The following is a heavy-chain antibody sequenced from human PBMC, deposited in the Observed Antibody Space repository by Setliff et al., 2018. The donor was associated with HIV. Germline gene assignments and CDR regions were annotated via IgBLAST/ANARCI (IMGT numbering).Heavy chain of an antibody. CDR3: ARRDLTSVPT. V-gene: IGHV4-39*02. Sequence: PSETLSLTCTVSGDSFSTDFYYWVWIRQPPGKGLEWVGSIYHDDNTYYNPSLKSRVTISADMSKNHFSLRLNSATAADTAVYYCARRDLTSVPTWGQGTLVTVSS. J-gene: IGHJ5*02. CDR1: GDSFSTDFYY. CDR2: IYHDDNT. D-gene: IGHD3-10*01.